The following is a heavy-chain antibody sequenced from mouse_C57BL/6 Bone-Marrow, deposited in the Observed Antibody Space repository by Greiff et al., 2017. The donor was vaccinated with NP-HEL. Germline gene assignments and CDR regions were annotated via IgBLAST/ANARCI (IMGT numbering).Heavy chain of an antibody. J-gene: IGHJ1*03. D-gene: IGHD2-2*01. CDR2: ISSGGSYT. Sequence: EVKLMESGGDLVKPGGSLKLSCAASGFTFSSYGMSWVRQTPDKRLEWVATISSGGSYTYYPDSVKGRFTISRDNAKNTLYLQMSSLKSEDTAMYYCARTDVGGLPWYFDVWGTGTTVTVSS. CDR1: GFTFSSYG. CDR3: ARTDVGGLPWYFDV. V-gene: IGHV5-6*01.